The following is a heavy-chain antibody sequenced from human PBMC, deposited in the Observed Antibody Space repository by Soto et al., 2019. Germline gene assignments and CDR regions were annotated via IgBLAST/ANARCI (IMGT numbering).Heavy chain of an antibody. J-gene: IGHJ4*02. D-gene: IGHD5-18*01. CDR2: IYYSGST. CDR3: ARGVYGYPSHYLDY. V-gene: IGHV4-30-4*01. Sequence: PGKGLEWIGYIYYSGSTYYNPSLKSRVTISVDTSKNQFSLKLSSVTAADTAVYYCARGVYGYPSHYLDYWGQGTLVTVSS.